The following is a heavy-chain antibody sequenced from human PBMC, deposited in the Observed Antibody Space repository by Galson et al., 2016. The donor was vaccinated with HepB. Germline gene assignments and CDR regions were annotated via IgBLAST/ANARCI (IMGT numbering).Heavy chain of an antibody. Sequence: CAISGDSVTSDNTCWNWIRQSPSRGLEWLGRTYYRSQWFNDYADSVKSRITVTSDTSKNQFSLQLGSVTPDDTATYFCTRGYMQNGMNVWGQGTTVTVS. CDR3: TRGYMQNGMNV. V-gene: IGHV6-1*01. CDR2: TYYRSQWFN. J-gene: IGHJ6*02. D-gene: IGHD5-24*01. CDR1: GDSVTSDNTC.